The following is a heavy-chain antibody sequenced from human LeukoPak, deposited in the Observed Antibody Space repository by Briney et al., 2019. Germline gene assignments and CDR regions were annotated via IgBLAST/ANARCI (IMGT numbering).Heavy chain of an antibody. D-gene: IGHD3-10*01. Sequence: PSQTLSLTCTVSGGSISSGGYYWSWIRQHPGKGLEWIGYIYYSGSTYYNPSLKSRVTISVDTSKNQFSLKLSSVTAADTAVYYCASVRSETDYYYYCMDVWGKGTTVTVSS. V-gene: IGHV4-31*03. CDR3: ASVRSETDYYYYCMDV. CDR2: IYYSGST. J-gene: IGHJ6*03. CDR1: GGSISSGGYY.